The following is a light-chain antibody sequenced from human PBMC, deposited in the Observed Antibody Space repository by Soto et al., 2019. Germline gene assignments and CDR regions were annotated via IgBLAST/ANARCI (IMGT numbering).Light chain of an antibody. V-gene: IGKV3-20*01. CDR3: QQYGSSLYT. CDR1: QSVSSSY. Sequence: EIVLTQSPGTLSLSPGERATLSCRASQSVSSSYLAWYQQKPGQAPRLLIYGASSRATGIPDRFSGSGSGTYFTLTISRQEPEDSAVYYCQQYGSSLYTFGPGTKVDIK. J-gene: IGKJ3*01. CDR2: GAS.